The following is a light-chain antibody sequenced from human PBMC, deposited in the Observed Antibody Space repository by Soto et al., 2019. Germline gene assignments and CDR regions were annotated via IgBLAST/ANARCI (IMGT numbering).Light chain of an antibody. V-gene: IGLV1-40*01. Sequence: QSVLTQPPSVSGAPGQRVTISCTGSSSNIGAGYDVHWYQQLPGTAPKLLIYGNSNRPSGVPDRFSGSKSGTSASLAITGLQAEDEADYSCQSYDSSQSAWVFGGGTNLTVL. J-gene: IGLJ3*02. CDR3: QSYDSSQSAWV. CDR2: GNS. CDR1: SSNIGAGYD.